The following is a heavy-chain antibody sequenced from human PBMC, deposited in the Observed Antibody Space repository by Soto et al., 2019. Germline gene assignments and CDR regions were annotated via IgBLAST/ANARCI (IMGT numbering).Heavy chain of an antibody. V-gene: IGHV1-46*01. CDR1: GDTFTSYY. CDR2: INPNGGST. Sequence: ASVKVSCKAPGDTFTSYYMHWVRQAPGHVLEWMGVINPNGGSTRFAQKFQGRVTITSDTSTSTVYMELRGLTSEDTAVYYCASIVVVTAKASLGYYYYGMDVWGQGTTVTVSS. J-gene: IGHJ6*02. D-gene: IGHD2-21*02. CDR3: ASIVVVTAKASLGYYYYGMDV.